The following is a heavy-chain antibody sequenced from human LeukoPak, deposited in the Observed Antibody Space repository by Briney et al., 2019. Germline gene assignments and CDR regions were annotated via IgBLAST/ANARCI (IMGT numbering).Heavy chain of an antibody. CDR2: IIPIPGIA. CDR3: ARSGTMIVVARFDY. V-gene: IGHV1-69*04. J-gene: IGHJ4*02. CDR1: GGTFSSYA. Sequence: SVKVSCKASGGTFSSYAISWVRQAPGQGLEWMGRIIPIPGIANYAQKFQGRVTITADKSTSTAYMELSSLRSEDTAVYYCARSGTMIVVARFDYWGQGTLVTVSS. D-gene: IGHD3-22*01.